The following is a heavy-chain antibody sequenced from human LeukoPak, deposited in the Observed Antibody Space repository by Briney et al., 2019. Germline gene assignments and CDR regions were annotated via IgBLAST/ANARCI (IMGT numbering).Heavy chain of an antibody. J-gene: IGHJ4*02. Sequence: SETLSLTCAVYGGSFSGYYWSWIRQPPGEGLEWIGEINHSGSTNYNPSLKSRVTIPVDTSKNQFSLKLSSVTAADTAVYYCARGHPVLRYFDWLFPPSFDYWGQGTLVTVSS. D-gene: IGHD3-9*01. V-gene: IGHV4-34*01. CDR1: GGSFSGYY. CDR3: ARGHPVLRYFDWLFPPSFDY. CDR2: INHSGST.